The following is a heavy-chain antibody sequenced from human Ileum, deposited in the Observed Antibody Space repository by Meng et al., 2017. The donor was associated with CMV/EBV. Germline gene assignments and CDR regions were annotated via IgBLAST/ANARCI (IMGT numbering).Heavy chain of an antibody. CDR1: GGSISSGGYY. J-gene: IGHJ4*02. Sequence: SGGSISSGGYYWSWIRQHPGKGLEWIGYIYYSGSTYYNPSLKSRVTISVDTSKNQFSLKLSSATAADTAVYYCAREQREISSAAMGYWGQGTLVTVSS. V-gene: IGHV4-31*02. CDR2: IYYSGST. CDR3: AREQREISSAAMGY. D-gene: IGHD2-2*01.